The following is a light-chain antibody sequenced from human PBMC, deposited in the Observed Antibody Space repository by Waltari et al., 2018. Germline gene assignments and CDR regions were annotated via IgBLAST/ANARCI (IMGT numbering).Light chain of an antibody. Sequence: IQFTQSPSSLSASVADRVTITCRDSPGISSYLAWYQQKPVKAPKLLIYAASTLQSGVPSRFSGSGSGTDFTLTISSLQPEDFATYYCQQLNSYPLTFGPGTKVDIK. CDR2: AAS. CDR3: QQLNSYPLT. CDR1: PGISSY. J-gene: IGKJ3*01. V-gene: IGKV1-9*01.